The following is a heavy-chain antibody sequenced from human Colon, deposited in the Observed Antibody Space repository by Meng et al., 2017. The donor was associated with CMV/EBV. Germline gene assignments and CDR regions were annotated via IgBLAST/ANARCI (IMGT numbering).Heavy chain of an antibody. Sequence: SETLSLTCTVSVGSISSSSYYWGWIRQPPGTGLEWIGSIYYSGSTYYNPSLKSRVTISVDTSKNQFSLKLSSVTAADTAVYYCARDRITIFGVVIIGYYGMDVWGQGTTVTVSS. CDR2: IYYSGST. D-gene: IGHD3-3*01. CDR1: VGSISSSSYY. CDR3: ARDRITIFGVVIIGYYGMDV. J-gene: IGHJ6*02. V-gene: IGHV4-39*07.